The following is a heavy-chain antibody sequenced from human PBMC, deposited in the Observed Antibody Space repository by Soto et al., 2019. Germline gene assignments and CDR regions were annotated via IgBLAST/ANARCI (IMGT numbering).Heavy chain of an antibody. J-gene: IGHJ4*02. D-gene: IGHD3-10*01. V-gene: IGHV1-8*01. CDR3: ARYIRGQGFIS. CDR2: MRADTGNT. CDR1: GNTFTELD. Sequence: QVQLVQSGAEVKKPGASVKVSCKASGNTFTELDLNWVRQAPGQGLDWMGWMRADTGNTGHAQKFQGRVSLTRDTSISTAYMELNSLRAEDTAVYYCARYIRGQGFISWGQGTLVTVSP.